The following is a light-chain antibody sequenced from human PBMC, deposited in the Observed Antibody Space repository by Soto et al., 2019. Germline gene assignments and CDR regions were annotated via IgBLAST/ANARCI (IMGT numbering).Light chain of an antibody. CDR1: QSVSSSY. CDR2: GAS. V-gene: IGKV3-20*01. J-gene: IGKJ2*01. CDR3: QQYGSSPPA. Sequence: EIVLTQSPGTLSLSPGERATLSCRASQSVSSSYLAWYQQKPGQAPRLLIYGASSRATGIPDRFSGSGSGTDFTLTNSRLEPEDFAVYYCQQYGSSPPAFGQGTKLEIK.